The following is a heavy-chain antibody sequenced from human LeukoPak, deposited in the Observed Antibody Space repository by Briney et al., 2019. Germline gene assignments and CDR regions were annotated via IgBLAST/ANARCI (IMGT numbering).Heavy chain of an antibody. Sequence: VKPSETLSLTCTVSGGSIRNYYWIWIRQPPGKGLEWIGYIYYTGSTNYNPSLKSRLTISIDASKNQFSLELRSVTAADTALYYCARHPGGETTQFDYWGQGTLVTVSS. CDR3: ARHPGGETTQFDY. D-gene: IGHD1-14*01. CDR1: GGSIRNYY. J-gene: IGHJ4*02. V-gene: IGHV4-59*08. CDR2: IYYTGST.